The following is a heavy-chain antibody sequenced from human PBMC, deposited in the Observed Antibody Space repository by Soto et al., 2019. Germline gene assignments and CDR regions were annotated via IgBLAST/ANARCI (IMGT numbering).Heavy chain of an antibody. CDR1: GYTFTSYD. V-gene: IGHV1-8*01. D-gene: IGHD1-1*01. Sequence: QVQLVQSGAEVKKPGASVKVSCKASGYTFTSYDINWVRQATGQGLEWMGWMNPNSGNTGYAQKFQGRVTMTRNTPIRTAYRELTSLGSEDRAVYYWARETTSYGMDVWGQGTTATVSS. J-gene: IGHJ6*02. CDR3: ARETTSYGMDV. CDR2: MNPNSGNT.